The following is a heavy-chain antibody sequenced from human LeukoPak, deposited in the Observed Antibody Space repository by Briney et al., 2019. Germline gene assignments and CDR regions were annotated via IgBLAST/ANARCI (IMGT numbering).Heavy chain of an antibody. J-gene: IGHJ4*02. CDR1: GGTISSYY. CDR2: IHDSGST. CDR3: AGWYYSGWAFDY. Sequence: SETPSLTCTVSGGTISSYYWNWIRQPPGKGLEWIGYIHDSGSTKYNPSLKSRVAISVGTSKNQFSLKLSSVTAADTAVYYCAGWYYSGWAFDYWGQGTLVTVSS. V-gene: IGHV4-59*08. D-gene: IGHD6-19*01.